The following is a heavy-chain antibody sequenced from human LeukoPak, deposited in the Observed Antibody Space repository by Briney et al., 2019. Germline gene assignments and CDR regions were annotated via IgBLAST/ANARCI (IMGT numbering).Heavy chain of an antibody. CDR2: ISYSGST. V-gene: IGHV4-39*07. D-gene: IGHD6-13*01. CDR1: GVSISSSSYY. Sequence: SETLSLTCTVSGVSISSSSYYWGWIRQPPGKGLEWIASISYSGSTYYNPSLKSRVTISVDTSKNQFSLKLSSVTAADTAVYYCASFSIAAAGRRAISWGQGTLVTVSS. J-gene: IGHJ4*02. CDR3: ASFSIAAAGRRAIS.